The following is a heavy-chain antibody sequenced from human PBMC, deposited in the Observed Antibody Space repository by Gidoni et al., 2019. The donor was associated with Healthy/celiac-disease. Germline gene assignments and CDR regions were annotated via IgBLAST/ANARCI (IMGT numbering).Heavy chain of an antibody. CDR2: IIPIFGTA. V-gene: IGHV1-69*01. J-gene: IGHJ3*02. CDR3: ARECMSDGYNTPDAFDI. D-gene: IGHD2-8*01. Sequence: QVQLVQSGAEVKKPGSSVKVYCKASGGTFSSYAISWVRQAPGQGLEWMGGIIPIFGTANYAQKFQGRVTITADESTSTAYMELSSLRSEDTAVYYCARECMSDGYNTPDAFDIWGQGTMVTVSS. CDR1: GGTFSSYA.